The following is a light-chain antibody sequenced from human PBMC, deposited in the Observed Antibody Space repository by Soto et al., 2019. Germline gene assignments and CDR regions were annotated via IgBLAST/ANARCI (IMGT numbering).Light chain of an antibody. J-gene: IGKJ5*01. Sequence: DIQMTQSPSSLSASAGDRVTITCRASQSIAGYLSWYQQRPGKAPKFLIYSASSLQRGGPSRFSGSGSGTDFSLTINGLQPEDFATYFCQQSFSVPITFGQGTRLEIK. CDR3: QQSFSVPIT. CDR1: QSIAGY. CDR2: SAS. V-gene: IGKV1-39*01.